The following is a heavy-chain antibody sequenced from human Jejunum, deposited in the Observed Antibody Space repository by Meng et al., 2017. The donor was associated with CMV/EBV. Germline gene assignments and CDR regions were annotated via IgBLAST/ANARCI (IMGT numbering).Heavy chain of an antibody. CDR3: ARDNGDYYYGMDV. D-gene: IGHD4-17*01. V-gene: IGHV4-59*01. CDR1: GGSISDYD. CDR2: IYYSGAN. Sequence: VSGGSISDYDWSWIRQSPGKGLEWIGYIYYSGANRYNPSLESRVSISIDTSKKHFSLKMRSVTAADTAMYYCARDNGDYYYGMDVWGQGTPVTVSS. J-gene: IGHJ6*02.